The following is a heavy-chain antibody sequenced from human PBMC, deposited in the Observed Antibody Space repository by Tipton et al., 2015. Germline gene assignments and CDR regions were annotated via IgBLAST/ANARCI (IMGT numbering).Heavy chain of an antibody. CDR3: AKGRAGGFDG. CDR1: GFTLSRYA. D-gene: IGHD3-10*01. CDR2: ITTNGYST. Sequence: SLRLSCSAAGFTLSRYAMNWVRQAPGKGLEYVSAITTNGYSTYYADSVRGRFTVSRDNSKNIQYLQMNSLRVEDTAVYFCAKGRAGGFDGWGQGTLVTVSS. V-gene: IGHV3-64*04. J-gene: IGHJ4*02.